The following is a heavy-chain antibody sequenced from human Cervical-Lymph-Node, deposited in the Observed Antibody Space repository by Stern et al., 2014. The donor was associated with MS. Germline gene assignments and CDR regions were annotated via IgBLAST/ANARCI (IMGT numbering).Heavy chain of an antibody. D-gene: IGHD6-13*01. Sequence: AQLVVSVGGLVKPGGSLRPSCEDPRLAYRNYSTNWVGQAPGKGLDCVSYISSSSTYIFSPDSVKGRFTISRDNAKNSLYLQMNSLRVQDTAVYYCAIPPHRAAADTVVDYWGQGSLVTVSS. CDR1: RLAYRNYS. CDR2: ISSSSTYI. V-gene: IGHV3-21*01. CDR3: AIPPHRAAADTVVDY. J-gene: IGHJ4*02.